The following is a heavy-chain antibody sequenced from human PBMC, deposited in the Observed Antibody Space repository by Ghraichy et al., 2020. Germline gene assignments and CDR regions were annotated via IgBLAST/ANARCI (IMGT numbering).Heavy chain of an antibody. D-gene: IGHD3-9*01. Sequence: ASVKVSCKASGYTFTSYGISWVRQAPGQGLEWMGWISAYNGNTNYAQKLQGRVTMTTDTSTSTAYMELRSLRSDDTAVYYCARSGYYDILTCYDAFDIWGQATMVSVSS. V-gene: IGHV1-18*01. J-gene: IGHJ3*02. CDR2: ISAYNGNT. CDR3: ARSGYYDILTCYDAFDI. CDR1: GYTFTSYG.